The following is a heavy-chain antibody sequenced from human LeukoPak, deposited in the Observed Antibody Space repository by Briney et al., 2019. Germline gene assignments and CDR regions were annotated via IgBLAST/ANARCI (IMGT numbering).Heavy chain of an antibody. CDR1: GGTFSSYA. Sequence: SSVKVSCKASGGTFSSYAISWVRQAPGQGLEWMGGIIPIFGTANYAQKFQGRVSMTRDTSTSTVYMELSSLRSEDTAVYYCARDLAQYYYYYYYMDVWGKGTTVTVSS. CDR3: ARDLAQYYYYYYYMDV. J-gene: IGHJ6*03. D-gene: IGHD3-3*02. CDR2: IIPIFGTA. V-gene: IGHV1-69*05.